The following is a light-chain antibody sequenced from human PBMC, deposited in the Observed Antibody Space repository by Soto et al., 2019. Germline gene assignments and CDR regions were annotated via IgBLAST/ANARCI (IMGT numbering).Light chain of an antibody. CDR3: QQYSTYPWT. CDR2: KAS. J-gene: IGKJ1*01. V-gene: IGKV1-5*03. Sequence: DIQMTQSPSTLSASVGDRVTITSRASQTISTLLAWYQQRPGKAPNLLIYKASSLESGVPSRFSGSGSGTEFTLTISSLQPGDFATYFCQQYSTYPWTFGQGTKVEVK. CDR1: QTISTL.